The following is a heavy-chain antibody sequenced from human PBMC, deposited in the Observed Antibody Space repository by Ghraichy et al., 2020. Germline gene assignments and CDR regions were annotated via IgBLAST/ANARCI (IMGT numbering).Heavy chain of an antibody. CDR2: IRSKANSYAQ. J-gene: IGHJ3*02. D-gene: IGHD7-27*01. CDR1: GFTFSGSA. Sequence: GGSLRLSCAASGFTFSGSAMHWVRQASGKGLEWVGRIRSKANSYAQAYAASVTGTFTTSRDNSKITAYLQMNSLKTEDTAVYYCTQLGRRCDAFDIWGQGTMVTVSS. V-gene: IGHV3-73*01. CDR3: TQLGRRCDAFDI.